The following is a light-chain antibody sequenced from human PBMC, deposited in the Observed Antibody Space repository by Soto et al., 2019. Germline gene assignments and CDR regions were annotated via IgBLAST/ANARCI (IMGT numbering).Light chain of an antibody. J-gene: IGKJ5*01. CDR3: QQYDSLPLT. CDR2: DAS. CDR1: QNINNY. Sequence: DIQMTQSPSSLSASVGDRVTITCQASQNINNYLNWYQQKPGRAPKLLIYDASNLEAGVPSRFRGSGSGTDFTFTISSLEPEDIATYYCQQYDSLPLTFGQGTRLEIK. V-gene: IGKV1-33*01.